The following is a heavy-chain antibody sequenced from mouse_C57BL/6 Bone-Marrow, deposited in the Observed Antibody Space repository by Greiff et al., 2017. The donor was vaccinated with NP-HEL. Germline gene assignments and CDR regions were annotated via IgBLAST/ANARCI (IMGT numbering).Heavy chain of an antibody. CDR1: GFTFSDFY. CDR3: ARDGSSSYWYFDV. J-gene: IGHJ1*03. Sequence: VKLMESGGGLVQSGRSLRLSCATSGFTFSDFYMEWVRQAPGKGLEWIAASRNKANDYTTEYSASVKGRFIVSRDTSQSILYLQMNALRAEDTAIYYCARDGSSSYWYFDVWGTGTTVTVSS. D-gene: IGHD1-1*01. CDR2: SRNKANDYTT. V-gene: IGHV7-1*01.